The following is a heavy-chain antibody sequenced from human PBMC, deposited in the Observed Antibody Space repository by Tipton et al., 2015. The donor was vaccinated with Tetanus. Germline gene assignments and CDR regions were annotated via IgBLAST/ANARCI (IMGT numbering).Heavy chain of an antibody. V-gene: IGHV5-51*01. CDR3: ARWVPGIVVAGGYYLDY. CDR1: GHNSRSYW. CDR2: IYPGDSDA. D-gene: IGHD6-19*01. Sequence: QLVQSGAEVKKPGESLKISCKASGHNSRSYWVSWVRQMPGKGLEWMGIIYPGDSDATYNPSFQGQVTISADKSISTAYLQWSSLKASDTAMYYCARWVPGIVVAGGYYLDYWGQGTLVTVSS. J-gene: IGHJ4*02.